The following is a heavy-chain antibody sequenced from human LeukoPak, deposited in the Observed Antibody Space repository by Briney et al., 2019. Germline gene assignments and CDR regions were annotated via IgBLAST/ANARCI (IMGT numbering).Heavy chain of an antibody. CDR1: GFTFSSYG. CDR3: ATPWGFGELLPRVAFDI. D-gene: IGHD3-10*01. Sequence: AGGSLRLSCAASGFTFSSYGMHWVRQAPGKGLEWVTFIRYDGSNKYYADSVKGRFTISRDNSKNTLYLQMNSLRAEDTAVYYCATPWGFGELLPRVAFDIWGQGTMVTVSS. V-gene: IGHV3-30*02. J-gene: IGHJ3*02. CDR2: IRYDGSNK.